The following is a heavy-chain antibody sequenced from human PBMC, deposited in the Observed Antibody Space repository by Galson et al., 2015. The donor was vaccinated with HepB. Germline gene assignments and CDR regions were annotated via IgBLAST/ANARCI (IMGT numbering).Heavy chain of an antibody. Sequence: CAISGDSVSSNSAAWNWIRQSPSRGLEWLGRTYYRSKWYKDYAVSVKSRITINADTSRNQISLQLNSMTPEDTAVYYCAYGVDVWGQGTTVTVSS. CDR3: AYGVDV. J-gene: IGHJ6*02. V-gene: IGHV6-1*01. CDR2: TYYRSKWYK. CDR1: GDSVSSNSAA.